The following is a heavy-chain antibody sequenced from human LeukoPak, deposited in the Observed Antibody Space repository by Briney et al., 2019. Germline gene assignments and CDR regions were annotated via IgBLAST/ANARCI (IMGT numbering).Heavy chain of an antibody. V-gene: IGHV4-39*07. CDR3: ARVGPLGSGYDDPYYYYYMDV. CDR1: GGSISSSSYY. Sequence: PSETLSLTCTVSGGSISSSSYYWGWIRQPPGKGLEWIGSIYYSGSTYYNPSLKSRVTISVDTSKNQFSLKLSSVTAADTAVYYCARVGPLGSGYDDPYYYYYMDVWGKGTTVTVSS. J-gene: IGHJ6*03. D-gene: IGHD3-22*01. CDR2: IYYSGST.